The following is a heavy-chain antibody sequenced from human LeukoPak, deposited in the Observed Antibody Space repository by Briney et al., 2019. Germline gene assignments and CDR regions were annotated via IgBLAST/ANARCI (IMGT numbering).Heavy chain of an antibody. J-gene: IGHJ4*02. CDR2: IYSGGST. V-gene: IGHV3-66*01. CDR1: GFTFSSY. D-gene: IGHD3-3*01. CDR3: ARYSDRGEWYPSY. Sequence: PGGSLRLSCTASGFTFSSYMSWVRQAPGKGLEWVSVIYSGGSTYYADSVKGRFTISRDNSKNMVYLQMNSLRAEDTAVYYCARYSDRGEWYPSYWGQGTLVTVSS.